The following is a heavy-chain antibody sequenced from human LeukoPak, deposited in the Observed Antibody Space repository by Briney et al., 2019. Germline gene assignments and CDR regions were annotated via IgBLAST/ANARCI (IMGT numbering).Heavy chain of an antibody. CDR2: INAGNGNT. J-gene: IGHJ3*02. CDR1: GYTFNDYY. V-gene: IGHV1-3*01. D-gene: IGHD2-21*01. CDR3: ARDRSDEEDAFDI. Sequence: ASVKVSCKASGYTFNDYYMHWVRQAPGQRLEWMGWINAGNGNTKYSQKFQGRVTITRDTSASTAYMELSSLRSEDTAVYYCARDRSDEEDAFDIWGQGTMVTVSS.